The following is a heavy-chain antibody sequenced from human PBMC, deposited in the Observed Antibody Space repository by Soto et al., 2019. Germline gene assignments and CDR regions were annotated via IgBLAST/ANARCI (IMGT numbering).Heavy chain of an antibody. J-gene: IGHJ2*01. CDR3: ARGPDTWFFAL. V-gene: IGHV4-31*03. Sequence: QVQLQESGPGLVKPSQTLSLTCTVSDDSISSGGYYWSWIRQHPGKGLEWIGYIYGTGNMYYKSSLTSRLTFSVDTSKNHFSLKLTSVTAADTAVYHCARGPDTWFFALWGRGTLVTVSS. CDR1: DDSISSGGYY. D-gene: IGHD3-9*01. CDR2: IYGTGNM.